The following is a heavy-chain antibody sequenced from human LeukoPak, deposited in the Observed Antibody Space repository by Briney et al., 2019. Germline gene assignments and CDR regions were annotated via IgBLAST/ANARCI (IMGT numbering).Heavy chain of an antibody. CDR2: IYYSGST. CDR3: ARDRELGFVDY. D-gene: IGHD7-27*01. J-gene: IGHJ4*02. V-gene: IGHV4-38-2*02. Sequence: PETPSLTSTVSGYSPCSGYYWGWIRQPPGKGREWIGSIYYSGSTKYNPSLKSRVTISADPSKNQSSLTLSSVPPPETAVYYCARDRELGFVDYWGQGTMVTVSS. CDR1: GYSPCSGYY.